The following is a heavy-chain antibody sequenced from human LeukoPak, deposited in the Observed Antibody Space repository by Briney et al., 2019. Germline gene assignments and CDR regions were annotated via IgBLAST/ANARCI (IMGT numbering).Heavy chain of an antibody. CDR1: GFTVSTNY. CDR3: ARDVRKQGLWS. J-gene: IGHJ4*02. Sequence: GGSLRLSCAASGFTVSTNYMSWVRQAPGKRLEWVSIIYSGDRTDYADSLKGRFTISRDTSKNTLYLQMSSLRAEDTAVYYCARDVRKQGLWSWGQGTLVTVSS. D-gene: IGHD3-10*01. V-gene: IGHV3-66*01. CDR2: IYSGDRT.